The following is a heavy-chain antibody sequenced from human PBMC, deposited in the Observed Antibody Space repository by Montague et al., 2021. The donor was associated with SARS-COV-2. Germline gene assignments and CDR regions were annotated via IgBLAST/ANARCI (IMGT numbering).Heavy chain of an antibody. Sequence: SLRLSCAASGFTFSDYYMSWIRQAPGKGLEWLSYIAISGTTIYYADSVKARVTISRDDAENSLYLQMNSLRAEDTAVYYCARGCGSYYVPYYYYYAMDVWGQGTTVTVSS. CDR2: IAISGTTI. J-gene: IGHJ6*02. CDR1: GFTFSDYY. CDR3: ARGCGSYYVPYYYYYAMDV. V-gene: IGHV3-11*01. D-gene: IGHD3-10*01.